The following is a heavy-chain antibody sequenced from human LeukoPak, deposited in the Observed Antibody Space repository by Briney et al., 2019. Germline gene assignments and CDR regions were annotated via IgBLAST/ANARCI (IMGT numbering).Heavy chain of an antibody. CDR1: GFTFSSYA. J-gene: IGHJ4*02. Sequence: PGGSLRLSCAASGFTFSSYAMSWVRQAPGKGLEWVSAISGSGGSTYYADSVKGRFTISRDNAKNSLYLQVNSLRAEDTAVCYLAKEVVVGIGAYNYWGQGTLVTVSS. CDR3: AKEVVVGIGAYNY. V-gene: IGHV3-23*01. D-gene: IGHD2-15*01. CDR2: ISGSGGST.